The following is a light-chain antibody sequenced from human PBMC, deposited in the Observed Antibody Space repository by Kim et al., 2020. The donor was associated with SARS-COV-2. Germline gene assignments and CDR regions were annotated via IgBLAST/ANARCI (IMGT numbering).Light chain of an antibody. J-gene: IGKJ2*01. CDR3: QQSFIPPYT. V-gene: IGKV1-39*01. CDR1: QSIGTY. CDR2: GAT. Sequence: SASVGDRITITCRASQSIGTYLHWYQQKPGKAPNILIYGATSLESGVPFRFRGSGSGTDFTLTITSLQLVDLGTYYCQQSFIPPYTFGQGTKLEI.